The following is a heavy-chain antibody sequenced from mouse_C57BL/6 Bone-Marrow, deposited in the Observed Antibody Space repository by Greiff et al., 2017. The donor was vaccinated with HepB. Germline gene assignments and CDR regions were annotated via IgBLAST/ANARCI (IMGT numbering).Heavy chain of an antibody. J-gene: IGHJ2*01. CDR1: GFTFSDYG. CDR3: ARQGYSNHYYFDY. Sequence: EVQLQESGGGLVKPGGSLKLSCAASGFTFSDYGMHWVRQAPEKGLEWVAYISSGSSTIYYADTVKGRFTISRDNAKNTLFLQMTSLRSEDTAMYYCARQGYSNHYYFDYWGQGTTLTVAS. CDR2: ISSGSSTI. D-gene: IGHD2-5*01. V-gene: IGHV5-17*01.